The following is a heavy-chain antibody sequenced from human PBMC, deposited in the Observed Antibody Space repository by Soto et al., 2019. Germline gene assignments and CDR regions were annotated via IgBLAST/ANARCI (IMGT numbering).Heavy chain of an antibody. CDR3: ATAPTNFFGSGSHLYY. J-gene: IGHJ4*02. D-gene: IGHD3-10*01. CDR1: GFTFINYS. CDR2: ITSRGTYI. Sequence: GGSLRLSCAASGFTFINYSMNWVRQAPGKGLEWVSSITSRGTYIYYTESVKGRFTISRDNAKNSLFLQMNSLRAEDRAVYYRATAPTNFFGSGSHLYYWGQGTLVTVSS. V-gene: IGHV3-21*01.